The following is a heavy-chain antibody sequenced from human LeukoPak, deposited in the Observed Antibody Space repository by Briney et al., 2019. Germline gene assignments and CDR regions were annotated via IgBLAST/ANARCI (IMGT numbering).Heavy chain of an antibody. CDR1: GYTFSNYG. V-gene: IGHV1-18*01. J-gene: IGHJ4*02. CDR2: ISLYNGNT. D-gene: IGHD5-24*01. Sequence: ASVKVSCKASGYTFSNYGFSWVRQAPGQGLEWMGWISLYNGNTNYAQKFQGRVTMTTDTSTSTAYMELRSLRSDDTAVYYCARGGVEMATITALDYWGQGTLVTVSS. CDR3: ARGGVEMATITALDY.